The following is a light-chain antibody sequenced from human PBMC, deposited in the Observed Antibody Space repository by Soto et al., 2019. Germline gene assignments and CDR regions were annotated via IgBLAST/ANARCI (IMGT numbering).Light chain of an antibody. CDR1: SSDVGGYNY. V-gene: IGLV2-14*01. CDR3: TSSTGGSGDG. J-gene: IGLJ1*01. CDR2: EVS. Sequence: QSALTQPASVSGSPGQSISISCTGTSSDVGGYNYVSWYEQYPGKAPKLMIYEVSKGPSGVSNRFSGSKSGNTASLTISGLQAEDEADDYGTSSTGGSGDGVGTGTKVPV.